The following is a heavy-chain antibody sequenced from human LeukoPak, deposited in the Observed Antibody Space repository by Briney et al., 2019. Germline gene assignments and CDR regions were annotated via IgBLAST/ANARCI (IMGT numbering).Heavy chain of an antibody. CDR1: GYTFTGYY. Sequence: ASVKVSCKASGYTFTGYYMHWVRQAPGQGLEWMGWINPNSGGTNYAQKFQGRVTMTRDTSISTAYMELSRLRSDDTAVYYCARVLRIAAAGRSPFDYWGQGTLVTVSS. CDR3: ARVLRIAAAGRSPFDY. J-gene: IGHJ4*02. V-gene: IGHV1-2*02. CDR2: INPNSGGT. D-gene: IGHD6-13*01.